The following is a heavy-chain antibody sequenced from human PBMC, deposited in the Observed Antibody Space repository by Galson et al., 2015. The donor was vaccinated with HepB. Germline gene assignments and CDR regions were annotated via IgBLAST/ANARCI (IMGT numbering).Heavy chain of an antibody. D-gene: IGHD2-15*01. Sequence: SVKVSCKASGYTFTSYAMHWVRQAPGQRLEWMGWINAGNGNTKYSQKFQGRVTITRDTSASTAYMELSSLRSEDTAVYYCARETGSWEGGGWFDPWGQGTLVTVSS. J-gene: IGHJ5*02. CDR2: INAGNGNT. CDR3: ARETGSWEGGGWFDP. CDR1: GYTFTSYA. V-gene: IGHV1-3*01.